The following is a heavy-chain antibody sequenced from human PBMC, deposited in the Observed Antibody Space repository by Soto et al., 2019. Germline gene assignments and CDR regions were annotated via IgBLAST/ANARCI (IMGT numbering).Heavy chain of an antibody. J-gene: IGHJ4*02. CDR2: INGGGGST. D-gene: IGHD4-17*01. CDR1: GFTFSSYA. CDR3: AKHLYGDYVVDY. Sequence: EVQLLESGGGLVQPGGSLRLSCAASGFTFSSYAVSWVRQAPGNGLEWVSTINGGGGSTYDADSVRGRFTISRDNSKDTLNLQMNSLRAEDTAVYYCAKHLYGDYVVDYCGQGALVTVSS. V-gene: IGHV3-23*01.